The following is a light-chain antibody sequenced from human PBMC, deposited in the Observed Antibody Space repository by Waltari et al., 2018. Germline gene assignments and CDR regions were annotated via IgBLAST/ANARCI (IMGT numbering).Light chain of an antibody. CDR2: NIS. J-gene: IGKJ1*01. CDR1: QALVHSNGNTY. CDR3: MQTTHFPRT. V-gene: IGKV2-24*01. Sequence: DVVLTQTPLSSPVTLGQPASISCRPSQALVHSNGNTYLNWVQQRPGQPPRLLIYNISNRFSGVPDRFGGSGAGTDFTLKISRVEAEDVAVYYCMQTTHFPRTFGQGTKVEIK.